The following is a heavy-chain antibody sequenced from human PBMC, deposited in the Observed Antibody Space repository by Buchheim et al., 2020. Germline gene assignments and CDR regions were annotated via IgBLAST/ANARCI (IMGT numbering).Heavy chain of an antibody. J-gene: IGHJ5*02. CDR3: ARARITGWFDP. CDR2: IFHSGST. CDR1: GGSISASYY. D-gene: IGHD3-16*01. V-gene: IGHV4-39*07. Sequence: QLQLQESGPGLVKPSETLSLTCTVSGGSISASYYWGWIRQPPGKGLEWIGSIFHSGSTYYNPSLKSRVTISVDPSKSQFSLKLSSVTAADTAMYYCARARITGWFDPWGQGTL.